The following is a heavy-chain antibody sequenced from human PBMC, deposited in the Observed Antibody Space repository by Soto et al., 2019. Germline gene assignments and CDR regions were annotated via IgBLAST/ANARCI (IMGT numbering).Heavy chain of an antibody. V-gene: IGHV3-30*03. CDR3: TGEVASGY. D-gene: IGHD2-8*02. J-gene: IGHJ4*02. CDR2: ISKDGSVK. Sequence: QVQLVESGGGVVQPGWSLRLSCAASGFTFSSYGMHWVRQAPGKGLEWVAVISKDGSVKYYADSVKGRFTISRDNSQNTLYLQMNSLGAEDTAVYYCTGEVASGYWGQGTLVTVSS. CDR1: GFTFSSYG.